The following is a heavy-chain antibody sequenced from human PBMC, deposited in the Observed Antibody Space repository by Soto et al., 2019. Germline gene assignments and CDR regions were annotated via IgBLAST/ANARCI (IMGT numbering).Heavy chain of an antibody. CDR2: ISPGGDRI. D-gene: IGHD6-19*01. J-gene: IGHJ4*02. CDR1: GFMFDTYA. V-gene: IGHV3-48*02. Sequence: EVQLVESGGGLVQPGGSLRLSCVASGFMFDTYAMNGVRQAPGKGLEWVSYISPGGDRIYYAESLKGRITISTDNATNSLSLQMNFLSYEDSAVYYCTKSADSAGWGVDFWGQGTLVTVSS. CDR3: TKSADSAGWGVDF.